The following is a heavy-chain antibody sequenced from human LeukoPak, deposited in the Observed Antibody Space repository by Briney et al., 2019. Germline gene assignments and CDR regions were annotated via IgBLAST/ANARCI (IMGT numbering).Heavy chain of an antibody. D-gene: IGHD6-19*01. Sequence: PGGSLRLSCAASGFTFSTFWMHWVRQTPGKGLVWVSRISSDGSSTTYADSVKGRFTISRDSAKNTLYLQMNSLRVEDTAVYYCARGYSSGWYRFDDWGQGTLVTVSS. CDR3: ARGYSSGWYRFDD. CDR2: ISSDGSST. V-gene: IGHV3-74*01. CDR1: GFTFSTFW. J-gene: IGHJ4*02.